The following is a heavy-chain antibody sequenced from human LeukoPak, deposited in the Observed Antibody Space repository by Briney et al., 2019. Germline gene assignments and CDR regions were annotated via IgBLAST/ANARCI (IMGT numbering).Heavy chain of an antibody. CDR3: ARDDWNYLEDYYYGMDV. D-gene: IGHD1-7*01. CDR2: INPNSGGT. J-gene: IGHJ6*02. CDR1: GYTFTGYY. V-gene: IGHV1-2*02. Sequence: GASVKVSCKASGYTFTGYYMHWVRQAPGQGLEWMGWINPNSGGTNYAQKFQGRVTMTRDTSISTAYMELSRLRSDDTAVYYCARDDWNYLEDYYYGMDVWGQGTTVTVSS.